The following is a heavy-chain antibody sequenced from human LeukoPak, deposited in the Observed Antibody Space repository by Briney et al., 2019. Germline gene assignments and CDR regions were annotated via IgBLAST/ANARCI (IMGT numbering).Heavy chain of an antibody. CDR1: GVTFSSYV. CDR2: ISGSGGGT. J-gene: IGHJ3*01. CDR3: VQEGPRGLAFDV. Sequence: GGSLRLSCEASGVTFSSYVMSWVRQAPGKGPEWVSGISGSGGGTYYADFVKGRFAISRDNSKNTLYLQMNSLRAGDSALYYCVQEGPRGLAFDVWGQGTRVTVSS. V-gene: IGHV3-23*01.